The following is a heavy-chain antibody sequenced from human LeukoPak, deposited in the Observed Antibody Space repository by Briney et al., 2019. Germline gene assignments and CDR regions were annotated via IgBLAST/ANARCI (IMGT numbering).Heavy chain of an antibody. CDR2: IYHSGST. D-gene: IGHD3-10*01. CDR3: ASKIGLAFDY. Sequence: SGTLSLTCAVSGGSISSSNWWSWVRQPPGKRLGWMGEIYHSGSTNYNPSLKSRVTISVDKSKDQFSLKLSSVTAAGTAVYCCASKIGLAFDYWGQGTLVTVSS. J-gene: IGHJ4*02. V-gene: IGHV4-4*01. CDR1: GGSISSSNW.